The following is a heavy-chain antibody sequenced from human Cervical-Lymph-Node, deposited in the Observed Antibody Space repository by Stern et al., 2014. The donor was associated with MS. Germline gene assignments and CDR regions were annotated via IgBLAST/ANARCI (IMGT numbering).Heavy chain of an antibody. CDR2: IRSKAYGGTT. CDR1: GFTFGDYA. CDR3: TRARWELSPADY. D-gene: IGHD1-26*01. J-gene: IGHJ4*02. Sequence: EVQLVESGGGLVQPGRSLRLSCTASGFTFGDYAMSWFRQAPGKGLEWVGFIRSKAYGGTTEYAASVKGRFTISRDDSKSIAYLQMNSLKTEDTAVYYCTRARWELSPADYWGQGTLVTVSS. V-gene: IGHV3-49*03.